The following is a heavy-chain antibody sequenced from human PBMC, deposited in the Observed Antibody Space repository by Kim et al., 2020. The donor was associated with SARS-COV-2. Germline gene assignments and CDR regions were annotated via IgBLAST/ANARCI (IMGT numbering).Heavy chain of an antibody. CDR1: GFTFSSYA. CDR3: AKDKHKTSGKPWFDP. V-gene: IGHV3-23*01. J-gene: IGHJ5*02. Sequence: GGSLRLSCAASGFTFSSYAMSWVRQAPGKGLEWVSAISGSGGSTYYADSVKGRFTISRDNSKNTLYLQMNSLRAEDTAVYYCAKDKHKTSGKPWFDPWGQGTLVTVSS. CDR2: ISGSGGST. D-gene: IGHD1-26*01.